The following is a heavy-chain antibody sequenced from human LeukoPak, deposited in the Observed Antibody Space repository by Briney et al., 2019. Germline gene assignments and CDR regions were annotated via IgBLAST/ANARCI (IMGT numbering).Heavy chain of an antibody. D-gene: IGHD6-6*01. CDR1: GGSISGYY. V-gene: IGHV4-4*07. J-gene: IGHJ3*02. Sequence: SETLSLTCSVSGGSISGYYWSWIRQPAGKDLEWTGRIFNSENTNYNPSLKSRITMSVDTSKNQFSLKLSSVTAADTAVYYCARGPVTARSNAFDIWGQGTMVTVSS. CDR2: IFNSENT. CDR3: ARGPVTARSNAFDI.